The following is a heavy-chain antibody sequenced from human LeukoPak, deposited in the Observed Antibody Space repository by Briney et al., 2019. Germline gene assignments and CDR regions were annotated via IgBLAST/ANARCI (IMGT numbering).Heavy chain of an antibody. CDR2: ITSGSSHI. V-gene: IGHV3-21*01. J-gene: IGHJ6*03. Sequence: GGSLRLSCTVSGFTVSSNSMSWVRQAPGKGLEWVSSITSGSSHIYYADSVKGRFTISRDNAKSSLYLQMNSLRAEDTAVYYCARDPYSGSYGADYYYYMDVWGKGTTVTISS. CDR3: ARDPYSGSYGADYYYYMDV. D-gene: IGHD1-26*01. CDR1: GFTVSSNS.